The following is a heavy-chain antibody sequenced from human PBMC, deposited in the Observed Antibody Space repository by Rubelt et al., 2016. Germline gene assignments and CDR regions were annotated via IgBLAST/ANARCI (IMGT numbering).Heavy chain of an antibody. CDR3: VRAHYGDYS. CDR1: GFTFSSYW. V-gene: IGHV3-7*01. J-gene: IGHJ4*02. CDR2: IKQGGSEK. D-gene: IGHD4-17*01. Sequence: EVQLVESGGGLVQPGGSLRVSCAASGFTFSSYWMTWVRQAPGKGLEWVANIKQGGSEKYYVDSVKGRFTISRDNAKNSLDLKMNSLRAEDTAVYYCVRAHYGDYSWGQGTLVSVSS.